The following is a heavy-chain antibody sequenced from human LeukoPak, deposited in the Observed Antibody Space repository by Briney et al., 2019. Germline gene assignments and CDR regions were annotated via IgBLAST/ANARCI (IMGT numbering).Heavy chain of an antibody. J-gene: IGHJ4*02. Sequence: VGSLRLSCVASGFTFSSYSMNWVRQAPGKGLEWVSSISSSSSYIYYADSVKGRFTISRDNAKNSLYLQMNSLRAEDTAVYYCARGSLGEVDYWGQGTLVTVSS. CDR1: GFTFSSYS. D-gene: IGHD3-10*01. CDR2: ISSSSSYI. V-gene: IGHV3-21*01. CDR3: ARGSLGEVDY.